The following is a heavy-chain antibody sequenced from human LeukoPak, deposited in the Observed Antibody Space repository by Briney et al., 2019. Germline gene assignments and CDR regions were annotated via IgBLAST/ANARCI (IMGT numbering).Heavy chain of an antibody. V-gene: IGHV1-18*01. CDR3: ATFTASFDY. CDR2: ISAYNGNT. Sequence: GASVKVSCKASGYTFTSYGISWVRQAPGQGLEWMGWISAYNGNTNYAQKLQGRVTMTEDTSTDTAYMELSSLRSEDTAVYYCATFTASFDYWGQGTLVTVSS. CDR1: GYTFTSYG. J-gene: IGHJ4*02.